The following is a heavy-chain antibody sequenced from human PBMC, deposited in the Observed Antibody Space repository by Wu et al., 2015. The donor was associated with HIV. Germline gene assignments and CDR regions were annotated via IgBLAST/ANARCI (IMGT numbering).Heavy chain of an antibody. D-gene: IGHD2-2*01. J-gene: IGHJ5*02. CDR2: IIPIFGTA. CDR3: ARDRSLRLGTSYEFDP. Sequence: QVQLVQSGAEVKRPGASVKVSCKTSGYSFTAYYIHWLRQAPGQGLEWMGRIIPIFGTANYAQKFQGRVTITADESTSTAYMELSSLRSEDTAVYYCARDRSLRLGTSYEFDPWGQGTLVTVSS. CDR1: GYSFTAYY. V-gene: IGHV1-69*18.